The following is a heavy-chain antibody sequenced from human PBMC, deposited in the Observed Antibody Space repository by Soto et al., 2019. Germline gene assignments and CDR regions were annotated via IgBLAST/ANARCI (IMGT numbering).Heavy chain of an antibody. CDR2: FGVGGNYI. CDR1: GFTFSNYA. Sequence: QSGGSLRLSCAASGFTFSNYAMNWVRQAPGKGLEWVSGFGVGGNYIYYADSVKGRFTISRDNSKNTLYLQMNSLRAGDTAVYYCAKDAISGNQVWDYFDYWGQGTPVTVSS. V-gene: IGHV3-23*01. D-gene: IGHD7-27*01. J-gene: IGHJ4*02. CDR3: AKDAISGNQVWDYFDY.